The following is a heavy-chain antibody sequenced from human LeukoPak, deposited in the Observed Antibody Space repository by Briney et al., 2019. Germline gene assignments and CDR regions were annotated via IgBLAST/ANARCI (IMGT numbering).Heavy chain of an antibody. J-gene: IGHJ6*04. Sequence: VGALRLSCADSGFTSQTFWMSSVRHAPGRGLEWLAHIKQGGTETNYMHSLKGRFTISRDSAKNSLYLQMNSLRAEDTAVYYCARGVYSLDVWGKGITVTVSS. D-gene: IGHD2-21*01. CDR1: GFTSQTFW. CDR3: ARGVYSLDV. CDR2: IKQGGTET. V-gene: IGHV3-7*01.